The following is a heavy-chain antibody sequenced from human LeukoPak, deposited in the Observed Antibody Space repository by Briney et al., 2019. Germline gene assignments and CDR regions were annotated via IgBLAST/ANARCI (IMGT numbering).Heavy chain of an antibody. D-gene: IGHD4-17*01. CDR3: ARADGGGGDYGDYGSVDY. Sequence: SETLSLTCTVSGYSISSGYYWGWIRQPPGKGLEWIGSIYHSGSTYYNPSLKSRVTISVDTSKNQFSLKLSSVTAADTAVYYCARADGGGGDYGDYGSVDYWGQGTLVTVSS. V-gene: IGHV4-38-2*02. J-gene: IGHJ4*02. CDR1: GYSISSGYY. CDR2: IYHSGST.